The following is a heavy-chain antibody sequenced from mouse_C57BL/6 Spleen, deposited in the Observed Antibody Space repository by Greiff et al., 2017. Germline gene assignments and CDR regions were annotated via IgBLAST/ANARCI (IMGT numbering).Heavy chain of an antibody. D-gene: IGHD1-1*01. V-gene: IGHV1-63*01. CDR1: GYTFTNYW. CDR3: ARSHYYGSSPGYFDV. J-gene: IGHJ1*03. CDR2: IYPGGGYT. Sequence: VQLQQSGAELVRPGTSVKMSCKASGYTFTNYWIGWAKQRPGHGLEWIGDIYPGGGYTNYNEKFKGKATLTADKSSSTAYMQFSSLTSEDAAIYYCARSHYYGSSPGYFDVWGTGTTVTVSS.